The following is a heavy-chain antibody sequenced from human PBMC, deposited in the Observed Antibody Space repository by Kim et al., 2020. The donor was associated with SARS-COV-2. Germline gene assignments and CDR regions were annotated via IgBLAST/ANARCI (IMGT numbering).Heavy chain of an antibody. J-gene: IGHJ1*01. D-gene: IGHD3-9*01. CDR3: AHFRFDRLLSL. Sequence: GGSLRLSCEGSGFIFSHYWMHWVRQAPGKGLVWVSSISSDGSFTGYADSVKGRFTISRDNAKNTLYLQMNSLRAEDTGVYYCAHFRFDRLLSLWGQGNLVRLPS. V-gene: IGHV3-74*01. CDR2: ISSDGSFT. CDR1: GFIFSHYW.